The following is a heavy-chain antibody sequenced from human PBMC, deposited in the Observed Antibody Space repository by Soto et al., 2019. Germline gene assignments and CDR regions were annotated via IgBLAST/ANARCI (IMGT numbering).Heavy chain of an antibody. Sequence: QIQLVQSGTEVRKPGASAKVSCKTSGYTFTNNDVCWVRQTPGQGLEWMGWISPYSGKTNYARKFKGRVTMPNDTSTSTVYMELASLPSDDTAVYYCAREGLLLLPDYWGQGTLVTVYS. CDR2: ISPYSGKT. V-gene: IGHV1-18*01. D-gene: IGHD3-22*01. CDR3: AREGLLLLPDY. CDR1: GYTFTNND. J-gene: IGHJ4*02.